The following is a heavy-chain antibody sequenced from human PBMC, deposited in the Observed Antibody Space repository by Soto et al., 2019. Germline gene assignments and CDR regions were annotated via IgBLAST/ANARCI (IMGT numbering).Heavy chain of an antibody. CDR1: GYTFTSYY. D-gene: IGHD2-15*01. V-gene: IGHV1-46*01. CDR3: ARGIAKIVVVERDAPDKYYLDS. J-gene: IGHJ4*02. Sequence: ASVKVSCKASGYTFTSYYMHWVRQAPGQGLEWMGIINPSGGSTNYAQKFQGRVTMTRDTSTSTVYMELSSLRSEDTDVYYCARGIAKIVVVERDAPDKYYLDSWGQGTLVTVSS. CDR2: INPSGGST.